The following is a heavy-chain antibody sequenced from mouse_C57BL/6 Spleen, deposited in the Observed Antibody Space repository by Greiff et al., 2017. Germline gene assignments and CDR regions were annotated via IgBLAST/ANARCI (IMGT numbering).Heavy chain of an antibody. CDR3: ARDSSGGAWFAY. D-gene: IGHD3-2*02. Sequence: VMLVESGPGLVQPSQSLSITCTVSGFSLTSYGVHWVRQSPGKGLEWLGVIWSGGSTVYNAAFISRLSISKDNSKSQVFFKMNSLQADDTAIYYCARDSSGGAWFAYWGQGTLVTVSA. CDR1: GFSLTSYG. CDR2: IWSGGST. J-gene: IGHJ3*01. V-gene: IGHV2-2*01.